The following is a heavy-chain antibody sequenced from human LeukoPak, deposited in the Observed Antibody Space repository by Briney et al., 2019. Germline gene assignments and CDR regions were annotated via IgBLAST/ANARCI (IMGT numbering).Heavy chain of an antibody. J-gene: IGHJ4*02. CDR1: GFTFSSYG. Sequence: GGSLRLSCVASGFTFSSYGMHWVRQAPGKGLEWVAVISYDGSNKYYADSVKGRFTISRDNSKNTLYLQMNSLRAEDTAVYYCAKRNYYDSSGYSYWGQGTLVTVSS. CDR3: AKRNYYDSSGYSY. CDR2: ISYDGSNK. D-gene: IGHD3-22*01. V-gene: IGHV3-30*18.